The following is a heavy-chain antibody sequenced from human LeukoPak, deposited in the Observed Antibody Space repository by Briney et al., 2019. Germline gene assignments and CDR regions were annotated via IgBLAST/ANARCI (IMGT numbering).Heavy chain of an antibody. Sequence: SETLSLTCTVSGGSISSYYWSWIRQPPGKGLEWIGYIYYSGSTNYNPSLKSRVTISVDTSKNQFSLKLSSVTAADTAVYYCASLRYSSSSFIDYWGQGTLVTVSS. CDR2: IYYSGST. V-gene: IGHV4-59*12. CDR3: ASLRYSSSSFIDY. CDR1: GGSISSYY. D-gene: IGHD6-6*01. J-gene: IGHJ4*02.